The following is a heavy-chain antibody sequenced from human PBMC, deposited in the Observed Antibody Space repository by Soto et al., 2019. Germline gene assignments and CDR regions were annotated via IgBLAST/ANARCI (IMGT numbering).Heavy chain of an antibody. CDR2: IWYDGSNK. J-gene: IGHJ4*02. V-gene: IGHV3-33*01. CDR3: AREEENSYGYPYFDY. CDR1: GFTFSSYG. Sequence: GSLRLSCAASGFTFSSYGMHWVRQAPGKGLEWVAVIWYDGSNKYYADSVKGRFTISRDNSKNTLYLQMNSLRAEDTAVYYCAREEENSYGYPYFDYWGQGT. D-gene: IGHD5-18*01.